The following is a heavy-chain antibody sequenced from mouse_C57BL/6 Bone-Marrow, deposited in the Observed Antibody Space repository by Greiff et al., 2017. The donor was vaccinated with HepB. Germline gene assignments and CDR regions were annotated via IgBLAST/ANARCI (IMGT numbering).Heavy chain of an antibody. V-gene: IGHV1-4*01. Sequence: QVQLKQSGAELARPGASVKMSCKASGYTFTSYTMHWVKQRPGQGLEWIGYINPSSGYTKYNQKFKDKATLTADKSSSTAYMQLSSLTSEDSAVYYCARSDYYGSSYGGDYWGQGTTLTVSS. J-gene: IGHJ2*01. CDR1: GYTFTSYT. CDR3: ARSDYYGSSYGGDY. CDR2: INPSSGYT. D-gene: IGHD1-1*01.